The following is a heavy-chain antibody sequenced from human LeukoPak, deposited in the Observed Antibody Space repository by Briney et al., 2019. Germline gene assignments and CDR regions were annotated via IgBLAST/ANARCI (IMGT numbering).Heavy chain of an antibody. CDR1: GFPFCSYA. Sequence: GGALRPSFSASGFPFCSYAKRWVSRAPGEGLEGVLAIISHGGSTNYPDSLKGRVTISRDNSKNSLYMQMNSLRAEDSAVYYCAKDRRTYYYDSSGPYDAFDIWGQGTMVTVSS. D-gene: IGHD3-22*01. J-gene: IGHJ3*02. V-gene: IGHV3-23*01. CDR2: IISHGGST. CDR3: AKDRRTYYYDSSGPYDAFDI.